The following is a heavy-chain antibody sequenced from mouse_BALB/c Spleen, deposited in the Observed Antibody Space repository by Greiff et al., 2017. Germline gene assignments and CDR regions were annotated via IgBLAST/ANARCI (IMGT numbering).Heavy chain of an antibody. D-gene: IGHD1-1*01. CDR2: IWGDGST. CDR3: ARPTTVVAKGAMDY. V-gene: IGHV2-3*01. J-gene: IGHJ4*01. CDR1: GFSLTSYG. Sequence: VQGVESGPGLVAPSQSLSITCTVSGFSLTSYGVSWVRQPPGKGLEWLGVIWGDGSTNYHSALISRLSISKDNSKSQVFLKLNSLQTDDTATYYCARPTTVVAKGAMDYWGQGTSVTVSS.